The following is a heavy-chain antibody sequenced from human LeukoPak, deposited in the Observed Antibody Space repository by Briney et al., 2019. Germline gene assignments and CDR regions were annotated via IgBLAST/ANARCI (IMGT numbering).Heavy chain of an antibody. V-gene: IGHV1-69*13. CDR3: AGGYCSSTSCSEPMGFDY. Sequence: SVTVSCTASGGTFSSYAISWVRQAPGQGLEWMGGIIPIFGTANYAQKFQGRVTITADESTSTAYMELSSLRSEDTAVYYCAGGYCSSTSCSEPMGFDYWGQGTLVTVSS. CDR2: IIPIFGTA. CDR1: GGTFSSYA. D-gene: IGHD2-2*01. J-gene: IGHJ4*02.